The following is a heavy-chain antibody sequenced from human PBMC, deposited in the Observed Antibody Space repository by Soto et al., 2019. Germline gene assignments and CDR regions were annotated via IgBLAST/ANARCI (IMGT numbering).Heavy chain of an antibody. CDR1: GYTFTSYG. Sequence: QVQLVQAGAEVKKPGASVKFSCKASGYTFTSYGLSWVRQAPGQGLAWMGWISAYNGNTNYAQKIQGRVTMTTDTSTSTAYLELRRLRSDDTAVYYCAREAILLWFGETYRANWFDPWGQGTLVTVSS. CDR3: AREAILLWFGETYRANWFDP. CDR2: ISAYNGNT. J-gene: IGHJ5*02. D-gene: IGHD3-10*01. V-gene: IGHV1-18*01.